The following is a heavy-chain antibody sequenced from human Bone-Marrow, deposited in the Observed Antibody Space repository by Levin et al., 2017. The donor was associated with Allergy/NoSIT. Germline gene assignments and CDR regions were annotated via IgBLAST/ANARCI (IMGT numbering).Heavy chain of an antibody. V-gene: IGHV4-59*02. CDR3: ANSFTSSSFDS. Sequence: SQTLSLTCNVSGASVTPYYWNWIRQPPGKGLEWIGFMYHSGSTNYNPSLGSRVSISVDTAKNQVSLKLTSVSAADTAVYYCANSFTSSSFDSWGQGILVTVSS. D-gene: IGHD6-6*01. J-gene: IGHJ4*02. CDR2: MYHSGST. CDR1: GASVTPYY.